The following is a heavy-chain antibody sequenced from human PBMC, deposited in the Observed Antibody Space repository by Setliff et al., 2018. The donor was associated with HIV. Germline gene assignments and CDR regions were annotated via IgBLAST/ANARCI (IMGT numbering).Heavy chain of an antibody. J-gene: IGHJ4*02. CDR3: ARGGSRGSWYWDY. V-gene: IGHV4-4*09. CDR1: GGSISSYY. Sequence: SETLSLTCTVSGGSISSYYWSWMRQPPGKGLEWIGYIFTSGSTNYNPSLKSRVTISLDTSKNQFSLKLTSVTAEDTAVYYCARGGSRGSWYWDYWGQGTLVTVSS. D-gene: IGHD6-13*01. CDR2: IFTSGST.